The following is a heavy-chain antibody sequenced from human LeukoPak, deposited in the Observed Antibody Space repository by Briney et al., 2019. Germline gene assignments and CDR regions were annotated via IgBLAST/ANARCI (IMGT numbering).Heavy chain of an antibody. V-gene: IGHV1-8*01. Sequence: ASVKVSCKASGYTFTSYDINWVRQATGQGLEWMGWMNPNSGNTGYAQKFQGRVTMTRNTSISTAYMELSSLRSEDTAVYYCARVYISIAAAHYWGQGTLVTVSS. CDR3: ARVYISIAAAHY. CDR2: MNPNSGNT. CDR1: GYTFTSYD. D-gene: IGHD6-13*01. J-gene: IGHJ4*02.